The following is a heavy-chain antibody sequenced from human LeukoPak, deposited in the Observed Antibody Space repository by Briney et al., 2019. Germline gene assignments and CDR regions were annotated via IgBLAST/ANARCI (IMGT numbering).Heavy chain of an antibody. Sequence: GGPLRLSCAASGFTFSSYGMHWVRQAPGKGLEWVAFIRYDGSNKYYADSVKGRFTISRDNSKNTLYLQMNSLRAEDTAVYYCAKDDNIVVVPAALDYWGQGTLVTVSS. V-gene: IGHV3-30*02. CDR2: IRYDGSNK. J-gene: IGHJ4*02. CDR3: AKDDNIVVVPAALDY. CDR1: GFTFSSYG. D-gene: IGHD2-2*01.